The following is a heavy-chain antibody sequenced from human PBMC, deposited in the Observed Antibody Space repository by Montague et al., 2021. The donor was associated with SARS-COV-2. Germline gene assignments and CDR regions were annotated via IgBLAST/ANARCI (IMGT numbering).Heavy chain of an antibody. CDR1: GFSLSTSVMS. J-gene: IGHJ4*02. CDR3: ERCRGGYKSGLYFDY. V-gene: IGHV2-70*17. Sequence: PPLVTPTQTLTLTCTFSGFSLSTSVMSVSWIRQPPGKALEWLARIDWDDYEFYSTSLKTRLTISKDTSKNQVVLTMTKMDPVDTATYYCERCRGGYKSGLYFDYWGQGTLVTVSS. D-gene: IGHD5-24*01. CDR2: IDWDDYE.